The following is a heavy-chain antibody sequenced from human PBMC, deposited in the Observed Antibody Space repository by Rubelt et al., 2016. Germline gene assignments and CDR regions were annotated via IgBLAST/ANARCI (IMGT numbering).Heavy chain of an antibody. D-gene: IGHD1-26*01. V-gene: IGHV4-61*07. CDR2: GST. Sequence: GSTNYNPSLKSRVTIAVDTSKNQFSLSLSSVTAADTAVDYCARLYSVVTSFDYWGQGTLVTVSS. J-gene: IGHJ4*02. CDR3: ARLYSVVTSFDY.